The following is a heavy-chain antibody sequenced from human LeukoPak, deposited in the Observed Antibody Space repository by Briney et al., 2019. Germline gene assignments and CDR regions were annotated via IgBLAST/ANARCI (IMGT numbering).Heavy chain of an antibody. V-gene: IGHV3-21*01. J-gene: IGHJ4*02. CDR3: AREQGGQLSPFDY. CDR1: GFTFSSDA. D-gene: IGHD3-16*01. CDR2: ISSSSSYI. Sequence: PGGSLRLSCAASGFTFSSDAMNWVRQAPGKGLEWVSSISSSSSYIYYADSVKGRFTISRDNAKNSLYLQMNNLRAEDTAVYYCAREQGGQLSPFDYWGQGTLVTVSS.